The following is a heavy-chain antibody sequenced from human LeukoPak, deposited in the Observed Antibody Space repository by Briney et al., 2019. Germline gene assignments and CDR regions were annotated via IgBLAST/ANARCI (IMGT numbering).Heavy chain of an antibody. J-gene: IGHJ4*02. CDR3: ARNDRGRPADY. CDR2: MHYSGTT. CDR1: GGSISNSPYH. V-gene: IGHV4-39*01. D-gene: IGHD1-26*01. Sequence: PSETLSLTCDVSGGSISNSPYHWGWIRQPPGKGLEWIGSMHYSGTTYHNPSLRSRVTISVDTSKNQFSLRMISVTAADTAAYYCARNDRGRPADYWGQGTLVTVSS.